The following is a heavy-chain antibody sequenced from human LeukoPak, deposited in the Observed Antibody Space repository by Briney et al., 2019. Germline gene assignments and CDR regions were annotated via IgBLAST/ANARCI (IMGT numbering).Heavy chain of an antibody. CDR3: ARYVERGVNWFDH. D-gene: IGHD3-10*01. CDR2: ISAYNGNT. V-gene: IGHV1-18*01. CDR1: GYTFTSYG. Sequence: ASVKVSCKASGYTFTSYGIGWVRQAPAQGLESMGWISAYNGNTNYAQEFQGRVTITTDTSTSTAYKELRSLRSDDTAVHYCARYVERGVNWFDHWGQGTLVTVSS. J-gene: IGHJ5*02.